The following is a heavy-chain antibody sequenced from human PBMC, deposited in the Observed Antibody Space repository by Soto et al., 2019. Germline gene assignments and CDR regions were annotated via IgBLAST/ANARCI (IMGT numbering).Heavy chain of an antibody. D-gene: IGHD2-21*02. Sequence: GGSLRLSCEASGFTVSSKYMNWVRQAPGKGLEWVSVIYKNGDTFYADSVKGRFTISRDNFKNTLYLQMNSLRAEDTAVYFCARDLDHCGGDCYSFGYWGQGILVTVSS. CDR1: GFTVSSKY. J-gene: IGHJ4*02. CDR3: ARDLDHCGGDCYSFGY. V-gene: IGHV3-53*01. CDR2: IYKNGDT.